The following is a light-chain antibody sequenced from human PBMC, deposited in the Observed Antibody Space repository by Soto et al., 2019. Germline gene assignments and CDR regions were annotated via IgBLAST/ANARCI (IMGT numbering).Light chain of an antibody. CDR2: GAS. J-gene: IGKJ2*01. CDR1: QSVSSSSY. V-gene: IGKV3-20*01. CDR3: RQYGSSPSYT. Sequence: EIVLTQSPGTLSLSPGERATLSCRASQSVSSSSYLAWYQQKPGQAPRLLIYGASSRATGIPDRFSGRWSATDYTLTISRLEPEDFAVYYCRQYGSSPSYTFGQGTKLEIK.